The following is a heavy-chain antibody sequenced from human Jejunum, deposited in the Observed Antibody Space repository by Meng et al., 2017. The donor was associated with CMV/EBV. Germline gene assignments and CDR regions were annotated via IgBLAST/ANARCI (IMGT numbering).Heavy chain of an antibody. CDR1: GFTFNSYE. CDR3: VRDLGPQIVVVSSPGY. J-gene: IGHJ1*01. V-gene: IGHV3-13*01. Sequence: GFTFNSYEMHWVRQPTGRGLEWVSGTGTDGETYYADSVKGRFTVSRENAKNSFYLQMNSLTAGDTALYYCVRDLGPQIVVVSSPGYWGQGTLVTVSS. CDR2: TGTDGET. D-gene: IGHD3-22*01.